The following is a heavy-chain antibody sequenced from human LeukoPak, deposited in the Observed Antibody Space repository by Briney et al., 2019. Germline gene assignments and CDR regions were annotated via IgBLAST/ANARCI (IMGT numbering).Heavy chain of an antibody. V-gene: IGHV1-18*01. CDR3: ARMVGAFYYYYYMDV. CDR1: GYTFTSYG. CDR2: ISAYNGKT. J-gene: IGHJ6*03. D-gene: IGHD1-26*01. Sequence: ASVKVSCKDSGYTFTSYGISWVRQAPGQRLERRGWISAYNGKTNYAQKLQGRVTMTTDTSTSTAYMELRSLRSDDTAVYYCARMVGAFYYYYYMDVWGKGATVTISS.